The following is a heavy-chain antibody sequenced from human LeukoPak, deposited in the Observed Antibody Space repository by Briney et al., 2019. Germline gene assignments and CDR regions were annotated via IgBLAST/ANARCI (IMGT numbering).Heavy chain of an antibody. V-gene: IGHV1-18*01. CDR1: GGAFSSYA. Sequence: GASVKVSCKASGGAFSSYAISWVRQAPGQGLEWMGWINAYNGNTNYAQKLQGRVTMTTDTSTSTAYMELRSLRSDDTAVYYCARDPPFQERSIAAAGSRWRNYYYGMDVWGQGTTVTVSS. D-gene: IGHD6-13*01. CDR3: ARDPPFQERSIAAAGSRWRNYYYGMDV. J-gene: IGHJ6*02. CDR2: INAYNGNT.